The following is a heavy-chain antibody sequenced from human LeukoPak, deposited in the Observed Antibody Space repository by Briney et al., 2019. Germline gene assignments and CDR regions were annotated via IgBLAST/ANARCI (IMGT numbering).Heavy chain of an antibody. Sequence: GASVKVSCKASGYTFTNYAISWVRQAPGQGLEWMGWISPYNGNTNYAQKLQGRVTMTTDTSTSTAYMELRSLRSDDTAVYYCARGSVSTGEPDYWGQGTLVTVSS. V-gene: IGHV1-18*01. J-gene: IGHJ4*02. CDR3: ARGSVSTGEPDY. CDR1: GYTFTNYA. CDR2: ISPYNGNT. D-gene: IGHD7-27*01.